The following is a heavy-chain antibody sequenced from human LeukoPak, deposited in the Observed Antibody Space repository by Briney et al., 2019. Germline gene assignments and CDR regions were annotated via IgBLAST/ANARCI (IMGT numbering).Heavy chain of an antibody. CDR3: ARGDFYDSSGYFAFDY. Sequence: GGSLRLSCAASGFTFDDYGMSWVRQAPGKGLEWVSGINWNGGSTGYADSVKGRFTISRDNAKNSLYLQMNSLRAEDTALYYCARGDFYDSSGYFAFDYWGQGTLVTVSS. CDR1: GFTFDDYG. D-gene: IGHD3-22*01. CDR2: INWNGGST. J-gene: IGHJ4*02. V-gene: IGHV3-20*04.